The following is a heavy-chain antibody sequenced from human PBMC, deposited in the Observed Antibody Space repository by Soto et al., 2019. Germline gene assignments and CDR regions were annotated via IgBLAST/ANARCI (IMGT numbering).Heavy chain of an antibody. J-gene: IGHJ4*02. V-gene: IGHV4-34*01. D-gene: IGHD3-3*01. CDR2: INHSGST. CDR1: GGSFSGYY. Sequence: SETLSLTCAVYGGSFSGYYWSWIRQTPGKGLEWIGEINHSGSTNYNPSLKSRVTISVDTSKNQFSLKLSSVTAADTAVYYCASGEGRFLEWFPFDYWGQGTLVTVSS. CDR3: ASGEGRFLEWFPFDY.